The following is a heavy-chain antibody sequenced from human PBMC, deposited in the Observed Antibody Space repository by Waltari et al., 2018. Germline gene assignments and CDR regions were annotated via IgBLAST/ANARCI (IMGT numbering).Heavy chain of an antibody. D-gene: IGHD3-22*01. V-gene: IGHV3-49*04. CDR1: GFTFGDTA. CDR2: IRSKAYGGTT. Sequence: EVQLVESGGGLVQPGRSLRLSCTASGFTFGDTAMSWVRQAPGKGLEWVGFIRSKAYGGTTEYAASVKGRFTISRDDSKSIAYLQMNSLKTEDTAVYYCTREGSSRIVVVPVWGQGTLVTVSS. J-gene: IGHJ4*02. CDR3: TREGSSRIVVVPV.